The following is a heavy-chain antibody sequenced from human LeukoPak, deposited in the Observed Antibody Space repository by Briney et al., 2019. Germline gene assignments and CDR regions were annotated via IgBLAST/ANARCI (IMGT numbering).Heavy chain of an antibody. V-gene: IGHV3-21*01. CDR2: ISSSSSYI. CDR1: GFTFSSYS. CDR3: ARDPQQLVRPWFDY. D-gene: IGHD6-13*01. Sequence: GGSLRLSCAASGFTFSSYSMNWVRQAPGKGLEWVSSISSSSSYIYYADSVKGRFTISRDNAKNPLYLQMNSLRAEDTAVYYCARDPQQLVRPWFDYWGQGTLVTVSS. J-gene: IGHJ4*02.